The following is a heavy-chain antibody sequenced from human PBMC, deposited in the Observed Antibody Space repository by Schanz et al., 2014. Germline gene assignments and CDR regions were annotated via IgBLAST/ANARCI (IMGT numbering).Heavy chain of an antibody. V-gene: IGHV3-30*02. Sequence: QAELVESGGGVVQPGGSLRLSCEASGFIFSNHGMNWVRQAPGKGLEWVAFIQHDGSRTYYTASLKGRVTISRDNARNTLYLQMNSLRAEDTAVYYCTRDTDYHFDYWGQGTLVTVSS. J-gene: IGHJ4*02. CDR3: TRDTDYHFDY. CDR1: GFIFSNHG. D-gene: IGHD4-17*01. CDR2: IQHDGSRT.